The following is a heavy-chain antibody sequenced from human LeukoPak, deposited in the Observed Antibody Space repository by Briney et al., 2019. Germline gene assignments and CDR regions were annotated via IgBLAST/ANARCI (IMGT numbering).Heavy chain of an antibody. D-gene: IGHD3-10*01. V-gene: IGHV3-74*01. CDR2: INSDGSRT. CDR3: ARGNFYSGSGSSPLDC. Sequence: PGGSLRLSCAASGFTFNSYWMHWVRRVPGKGLVWVSRINSDGSRTNYVDSAKGRFTISRDNAKNTLFLQMNSLGAEDSAVYYCARGNFYSGSGSSPLDCWGQGTLVTVSS. J-gene: IGHJ4*02. CDR1: GFTFNSYW.